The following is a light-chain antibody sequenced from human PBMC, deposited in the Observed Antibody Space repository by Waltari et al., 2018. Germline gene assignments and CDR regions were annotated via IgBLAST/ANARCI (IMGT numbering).Light chain of an antibody. J-gene: IGLJ1*01. CDR1: SSDVGGYNY. V-gene: IGLV2-14*01. CDR3: SSYTSSSTVV. CDR2: EVS. Sequence: QSALTQPASVSGSPGQSITISCTGTSSDVGGYNYVSWYQQYPGKAPKLMICEVSNRPSGVSNRYSGSQSGNTASLTISGLQGEDEADYYCSSYTSSSTVVFGSGTKVTVL.